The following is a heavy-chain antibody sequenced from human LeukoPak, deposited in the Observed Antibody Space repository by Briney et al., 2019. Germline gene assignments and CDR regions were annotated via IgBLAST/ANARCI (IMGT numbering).Heavy chain of an antibody. Sequence: ASVKVSCKASGCTFTGYYMHWVRQAPGQGLEWMGWINPNSGGTNYAQKFQGRVTMTRDTSISTAYMELSRLRSDDTAVYYCARMDDYYDSSGYYPLFDYWGQGTLVTVSS. V-gene: IGHV1-2*02. D-gene: IGHD3-22*01. CDR1: GCTFTGYY. CDR2: INPNSGGT. CDR3: ARMDDYYDSSGYYPLFDY. J-gene: IGHJ4*02.